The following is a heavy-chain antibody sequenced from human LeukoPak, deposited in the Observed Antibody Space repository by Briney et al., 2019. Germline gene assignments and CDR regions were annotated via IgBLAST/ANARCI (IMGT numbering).Heavy chain of an antibody. CDR2: IYPGDSDT. J-gene: IGHJ4*02. Sequence: KPGESLKISCKGSGYSFTRYWIGWVRQLPGKGLEWMGIIYPGDSDTRYSPSFQGHVTISADKSVSTAYLQWNSLKASDTAMYYCARYREMATTHCFDYWGQGALVTVSS. CDR1: GYSFTRYW. D-gene: IGHD5-24*01. V-gene: IGHV5-51*01. CDR3: ARYREMATTHCFDY.